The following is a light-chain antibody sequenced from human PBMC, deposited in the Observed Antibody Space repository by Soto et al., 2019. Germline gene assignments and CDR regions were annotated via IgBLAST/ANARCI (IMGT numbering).Light chain of an antibody. J-gene: IGKJ1*01. Sequence: EILMTQSPATLSVPPGHRATLSWRASQRVSSNLPCYQQKPGQAPSLLXYSXSTRATGSPARLSGSGSATEFTLTISSLQSEDFAVYYCQQYKNGTRTVGQGTKVDIK. V-gene: IGKV3-15*01. CDR2: SXS. CDR3: QQYKNGTRT. CDR1: QRVSSN.